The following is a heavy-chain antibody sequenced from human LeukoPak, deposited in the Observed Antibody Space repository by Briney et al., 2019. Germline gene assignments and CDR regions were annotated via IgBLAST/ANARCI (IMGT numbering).Heavy chain of an antibody. CDR3: AKDGMYFYDSSGYHHLDY. Sequence: GGSLRLSCAASGFTFSGYGMHWVRQAPGKGLEWVALISYDGSNKYYADSVKGRFTISRDNSEKTVYLQMNSLRAEDTAVYYCAKDGMYFYDSSGYHHLDYWGQGTLVTVSS. D-gene: IGHD3-22*01. CDR1: GFTFSGYG. CDR2: ISYDGSNK. V-gene: IGHV3-30*18. J-gene: IGHJ4*02.